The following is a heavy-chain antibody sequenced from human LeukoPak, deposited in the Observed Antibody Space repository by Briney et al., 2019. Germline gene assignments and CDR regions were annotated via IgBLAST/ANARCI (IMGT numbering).Heavy chain of an antibody. CDR3: AKDTGAAAGTLDAFDI. V-gene: IGHV3-21*01. J-gene: IGHJ3*02. Sequence: GGSLRLSCAASGFTFSSYSMNWVRQAPGKGLEWVSSISSSSSYIYYADSVKGRFTISRDNAKNSLYLQMNSLRAEDTAVYYCAKDTGAAAGTLDAFDIWGQGTMVTVSS. D-gene: IGHD6-13*01. CDR1: GFTFSSYS. CDR2: ISSSSSYI.